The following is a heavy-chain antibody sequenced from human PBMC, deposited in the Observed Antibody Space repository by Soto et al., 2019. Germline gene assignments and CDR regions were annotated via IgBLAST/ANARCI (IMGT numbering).Heavy chain of an antibody. CDR1: GGTFSSYT. V-gene: IGHV1-69*02. D-gene: IGHD1-26*01. J-gene: IGHJ4*02. CDR2: IIPILGIA. CDR3: ARGLKWEPTAVDY. Sequence: SVKVSCKASGGTFSSYTISWVRQAPGQGLEWMGRIIPILGIANYAQKFQGRVTITADKSTSTAYMELSSLRSEDTAVYYCARGLKWEPTAVDYWGQGTLVTVSS.